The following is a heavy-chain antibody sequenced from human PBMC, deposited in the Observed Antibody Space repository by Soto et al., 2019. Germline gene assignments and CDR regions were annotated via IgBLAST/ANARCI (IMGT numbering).Heavy chain of an antibody. CDR2: LSGSGYQT. D-gene: IGHD3-3*01. J-gene: IGHJ4*02. V-gene: IGHV3-23*01. CDR1: GFTFDSYA. Sequence: EVQLLESGGGLVQPGGSLRLSCATDGFTFDSYAMHWVRQAPGKGLEWVSSLSGSGYQTYYADSVKGRLPISRDRSKNTVYLQMHSLRAEDTAVYFCAKDRLTVFGVVVTFEDWGRGTLVTVAS. CDR3: AKDRLTVFGVVVTFED.